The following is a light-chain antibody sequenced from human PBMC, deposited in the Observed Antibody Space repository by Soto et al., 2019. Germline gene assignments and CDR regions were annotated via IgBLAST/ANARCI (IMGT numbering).Light chain of an antibody. CDR1: SSDFRGYSY. Sequence: QSALTQPASVSGSPGQSITISCTGTSSDFRGYSYVSWYQHHPGKVPTLMIFQVTKRPSGVSDRFYGSKSGNTASLTISGLQAEDEADYFCSSYTTSATYVFGTGTKLTVL. CDR2: QVT. CDR3: SSYTTSATYV. V-gene: IGLV2-14*01. J-gene: IGLJ1*01.